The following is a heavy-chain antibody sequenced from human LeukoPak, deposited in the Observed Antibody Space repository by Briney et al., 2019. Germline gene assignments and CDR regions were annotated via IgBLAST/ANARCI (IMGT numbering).Heavy chain of an antibody. CDR2: ISGSSGRP. CDR3: ATEVITLGMDAFTI. V-gene: IGHV3-20*04. CDR1: GFTFDNYD. Sequence: GGSLRLSCTASGFTFDNYDMRWVRQPPGKGLEWVSGISGSSGRPGYADSVKGRFSISRDNAKNSLYLQMNSLRAEDTAFYYCATEVITLGMDAFTIRGRGTMVTVSS. J-gene: IGHJ3*02. D-gene: IGHD3-10*01.